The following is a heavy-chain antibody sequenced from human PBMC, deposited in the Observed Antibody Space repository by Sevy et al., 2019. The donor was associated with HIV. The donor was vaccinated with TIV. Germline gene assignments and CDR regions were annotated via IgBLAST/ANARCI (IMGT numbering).Heavy chain of an antibody. CDR2: ISAYNGNT. V-gene: IGHV1-18*04. Sequence: ASVKVSCKASGYTFTSYGISWVRQAPGQGLEWMGWISAYNGNTNYAQKLQGRVTMTTDTSTSTAYMELRSLRSDDSAGYYCARDSITYYYDSSGYFHFDYWGQGTLVTVSS. CDR3: ARDSITYYYDSSGYFHFDY. D-gene: IGHD3-22*01. CDR1: GYTFTSYG. J-gene: IGHJ4*02.